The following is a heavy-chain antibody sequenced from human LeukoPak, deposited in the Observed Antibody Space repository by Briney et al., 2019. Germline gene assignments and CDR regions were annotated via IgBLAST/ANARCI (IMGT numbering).Heavy chain of an antibody. V-gene: IGHV4-59*06. Sequence: PGGSLRLSCVVSGFTFSSHWMSWVRQAPGKGLEWIGYIYYSGSTYYNPSLKSRVTISVDTSKNQFSLKLSSVTAADTAVYYCARVPRGYCSGGSCYLFDYWGQGTLVTVSS. CDR2: IYYSGST. J-gene: IGHJ4*02. D-gene: IGHD2-15*01. CDR1: GFTFSSHW. CDR3: ARVPRGYCSGGSCYLFDY.